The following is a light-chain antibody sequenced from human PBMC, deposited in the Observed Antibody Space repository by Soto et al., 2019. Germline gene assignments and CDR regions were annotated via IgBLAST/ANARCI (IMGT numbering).Light chain of an antibody. CDR1: QGINNY. Sequence: DIRMTQSPPSLSASVGDKITITCRASQGINNYLAWYQQKPGEVPKLLIYAASTLQSGVSPRFSGSGSGTVFTLTITGFQPDDVGSYYCQKYKSVPRTFGQGTKGEIK. V-gene: IGKV1-27*01. CDR3: QKYKSVPRT. CDR2: AAS. J-gene: IGKJ1*01.